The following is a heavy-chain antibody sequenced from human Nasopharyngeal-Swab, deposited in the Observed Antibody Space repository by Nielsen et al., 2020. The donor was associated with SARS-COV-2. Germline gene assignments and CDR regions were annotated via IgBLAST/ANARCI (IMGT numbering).Heavy chain of an antibody. Sequence: GESLKISCAASGFTFSSYSMNWVRQAPGKGLEWVSSISSSSSYIYYADSVKGRFTISRDNAKNSLYPQMNSLRAEDTAVYYCARDHLMTVTIPYYYYGMDVWGQGTTVTVSS. CDR3: ARDHLMTVTIPYYYYGMDV. D-gene: IGHD4-11*01. V-gene: IGHV3-21*01. CDR2: ISSSSSYI. CDR1: GFTFSSYS. J-gene: IGHJ6*02.